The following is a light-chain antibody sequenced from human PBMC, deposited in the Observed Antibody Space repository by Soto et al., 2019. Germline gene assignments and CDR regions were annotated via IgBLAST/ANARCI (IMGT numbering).Light chain of an antibody. Sequence: EIVLTQSPGTLSLSPGERATLSCRASQSVSSSLAWYQQKPGQAPRLLISGASSRAAGIPDRFSGSGSGTDFTLTISRLEPEDFALYYCQQYGSSPITFGQGTKV. V-gene: IGKV3-20*01. CDR3: QQYGSSPIT. CDR1: QSVSSS. J-gene: IGKJ1*01. CDR2: GAS.